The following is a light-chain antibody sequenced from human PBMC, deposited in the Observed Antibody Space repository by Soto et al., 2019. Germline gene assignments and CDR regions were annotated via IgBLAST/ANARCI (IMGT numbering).Light chain of an antibody. Sequence: DIPVTQSPSTLSASRGDRVTITCRASQSVSNWLAWYQQKRGNAPELLIYDASSLKSGVPSRFSGSGSGTEFTLTISRLEHEDFAVYYCQHSSSSPLLTFGGGTKVDIK. V-gene: IGKV1-5*01. CDR3: QHSSSSPLLT. CDR2: DAS. CDR1: QSVSNW. J-gene: IGKJ4*01.